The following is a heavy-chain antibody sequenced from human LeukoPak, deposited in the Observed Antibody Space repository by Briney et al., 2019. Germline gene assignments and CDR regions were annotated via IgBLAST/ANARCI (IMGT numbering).Heavy chain of an antibody. D-gene: IGHD2-15*01. CDR1: GYTFTGYY. V-gene: IGHV1-2*02. J-gene: IGHJ4*02. CDR3: ARERTFTSCYDY. CDR2: INPNSGGT. Sequence: ASVKVSCKASGYTFTGYYMHWVRQAPGQGLEWMGWINPNSGGTNYAQKFQGRVTMTRDTSISTAYMELNRLRSDDTAVYYFARERTFTSCYDYGGRETRVTVSS.